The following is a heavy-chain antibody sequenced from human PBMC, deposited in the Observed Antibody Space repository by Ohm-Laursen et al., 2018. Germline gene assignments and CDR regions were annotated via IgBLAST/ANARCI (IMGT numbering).Heavy chain of an antibody. D-gene: IGHD3-10*01. Sequence: GSLRLSCSASGFTVSSNYMSWVRQAPGKGLEWVSVIYSGGSTYYADSVKGRFTISRDNSKNTLYLQMNSLRAEDTAVYYCASYYSGDAFDIWGQGTMVTVSS. J-gene: IGHJ3*02. V-gene: IGHV3-66*01. CDR3: ASYYSGDAFDI. CDR1: GFTVSSNY. CDR2: IYSGGST.